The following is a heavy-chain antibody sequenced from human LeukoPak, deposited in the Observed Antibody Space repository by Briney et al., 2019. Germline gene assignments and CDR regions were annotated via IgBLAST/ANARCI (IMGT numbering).Heavy chain of an antibody. D-gene: IGHD6-19*01. J-gene: IGHJ4*02. CDR3: TTTYSSGWYYFNY. Sequence: GGSLRLSCAAAGFTFSNAWMSWVRQAPGKGLEWVGRIKSKTDGGTTDYAAPVKGRFTISRDDSKNTLYLQMNSLKPEDTAVYYCTTTYSSGWYYFNYWGEGTLVTVSS. CDR1: GFTFSNAW. CDR2: IKSKTDGGTT. V-gene: IGHV3-15*01.